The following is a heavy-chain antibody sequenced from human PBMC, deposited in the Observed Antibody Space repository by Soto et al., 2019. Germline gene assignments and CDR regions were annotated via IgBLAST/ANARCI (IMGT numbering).Heavy chain of an antibody. Sequence: QVQLQESGPGLVKPSGTLSLTCAVSGGSFTSNNWWTWVRQPPGRGLEWIGEIYRTGSTNYNPSLKSRVTISRDKSENQFSLKVTSLTAADTAVYYCASRDPGTSVDYWGQGTLVTVSS. D-gene: IGHD1-7*01. CDR3: ASRDPGTSVDY. CDR2: IYRTGST. V-gene: IGHV4-4*02. J-gene: IGHJ4*02. CDR1: GGSFTSNNW.